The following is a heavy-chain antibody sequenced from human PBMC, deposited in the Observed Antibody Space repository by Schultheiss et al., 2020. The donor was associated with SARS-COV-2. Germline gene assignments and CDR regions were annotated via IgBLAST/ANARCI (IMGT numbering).Heavy chain of an antibody. J-gene: IGHJ4*02. D-gene: IGHD3-16*02. V-gene: IGHV3-33*01. Sequence: GESLKISCAASGFTFSSYGMHWVRQAPGKGLEWVAVIWYDGSNKYYADSVKGRFTISRDNSKNTLYLQMNSLRAEDTAVYYCAREVLTFGGVIAYHIDYWGQGTLVTVSS. CDR2: IWYDGSNK. CDR3: AREVLTFGGVIAYHIDY. CDR1: GFTFSSYG.